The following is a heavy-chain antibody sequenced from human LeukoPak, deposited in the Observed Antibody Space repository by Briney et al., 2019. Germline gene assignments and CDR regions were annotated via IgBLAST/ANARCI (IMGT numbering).Heavy chain of an antibody. D-gene: IGHD4-11*01. CDR1: GFTFSSYA. J-gene: IGHJ4*02. CDR2: ISYDGSNK. CDR3: AKGATVTTWDY. Sequence: PGGSLRLSCAASGFTFSSYAMHWVRQAPGKGLEWVAVISYDGSNKYYADSVKGRFTISRDNSKNTLHLQMNSLRAEDTAAYYCAKGATVTTWDYWGQGTLVTVSS. V-gene: IGHV3-30-3*01.